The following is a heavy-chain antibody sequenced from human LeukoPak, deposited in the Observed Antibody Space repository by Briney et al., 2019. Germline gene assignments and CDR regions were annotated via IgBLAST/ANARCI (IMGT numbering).Heavy chain of an antibody. CDR3: ARGRYGSGSYFFDY. Sequence: PSETLSLTCAVYGGSFSGYYWSWIRQPPGKGLEWIGEINHSGSTNYNPSLKSRVTMSVDTSKNQFSVKLNSVTAADTAVYYCARGRYGSGSYFFDYWGQGTLVTVSS. J-gene: IGHJ4*02. CDR1: GGSFSGYY. CDR2: INHSGST. D-gene: IGHD3-10*01. V-gene: IGHV4-34*01.